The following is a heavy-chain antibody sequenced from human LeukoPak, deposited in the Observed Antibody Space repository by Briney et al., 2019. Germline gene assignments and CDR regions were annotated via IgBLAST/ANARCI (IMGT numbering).Heavy chain of an antibody. CDR1: GFTFSRYA. D-gene: IGHD4-11*01. CDR3: ARGRTSGGMTTDIDY. J-gene: IGHJ4*02. CDR2: ISSGSTYI. V-gene: IGHV3-21*01. Sequence: GGSLRLSCAASGFTFSRYAMSWVRQAPGKGLEGVSSISSGSTYIYYADSVKGRFTISRDNAKNSLYLQMNSLRAEDTAVYYCARGRTSGGMTTDIDYWGQGTLVTVSS.